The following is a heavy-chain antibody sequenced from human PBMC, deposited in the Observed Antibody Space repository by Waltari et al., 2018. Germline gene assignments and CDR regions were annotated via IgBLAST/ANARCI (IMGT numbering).Heavy chain of an antibody. CDR3: ARALTGGYSSSHFDY. D-gene: IGHD6-6*01. Sequence: QVQLQQWGAGLLKPSETLSLTCAVYGGSFSGYYWSWIRQPPGKGLEWIGEINHSGSTNYNPSLKSRVTISVDTSKNQFSLKLSSVTAADTAVYYCARALTGGYSSSHFDYWGQGTLVTVSS. J-gene: IGHJ4*02. CDR2: INHSGST. V-gene: IGHV4-34*01. CDR1: GGSFSGYY.